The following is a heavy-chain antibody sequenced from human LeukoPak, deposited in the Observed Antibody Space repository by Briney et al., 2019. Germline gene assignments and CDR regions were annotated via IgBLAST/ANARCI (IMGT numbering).Heavy chain of an antibody. D-gene: IGHD5-18*01. CDR1: GYTFTGYY. V-gene: IGHV1-2*02. CDR3: ARECRGYSYGPPFDY. Sequence: ASVKVSCKASGYTFTGYYMHWVRQAPGQGLEWMGWINPNSGGTNYAQKFQGRVTMTRDTSISTAYMELSRLRSDDTAVYYGARECRGYSYGPPFDYWGQGTLVTVSS. CDR2: INPNSGGT. J-gene: IGHJ4*02.